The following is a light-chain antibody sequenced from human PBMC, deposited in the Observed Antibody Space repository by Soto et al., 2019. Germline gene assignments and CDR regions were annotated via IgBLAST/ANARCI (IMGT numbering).Light chain of an antibody. Sequence: QSVLTQPPSVSGAPGQRVTISCTGSSSNIGAGYDVHWYQQLPGTAPKLLIYGNSNRHSGVPDRFSGSKSGTSASLAITGLQAEDEADYYCQSYDSSLGGSVFGGGTKLTVL. J-gene: IGLJ2*01. CDR2: GNS. CDR3: QSYDSSLGGSV. CDR1: SSNIGAGYD. V-gene: IGLV1-40*01.